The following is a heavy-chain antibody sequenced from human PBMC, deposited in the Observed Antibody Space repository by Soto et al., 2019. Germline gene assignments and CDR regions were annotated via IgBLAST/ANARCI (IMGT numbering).Heavy chain of an antibody. CDR3: AKVPALSLTASRPFDQ. CDR2: ISGSGGST. J-gene: IGHJ4*02. CDR1: GMTLSNYA. D-gene: IGHD5-18*01. V-gene: IGHV3-23*01. Sequence: EVQLLESGGGLVPPGGFLRLSCVASGMTLSNYAVNWVRQAPGKGLEWVSAISGSGGSTYYAGSVKGRFTIARDNSKNTVFLEMNSLRGEDTAVYYCAKVPALSLTASRPFDQWGQGTLVTVSS.